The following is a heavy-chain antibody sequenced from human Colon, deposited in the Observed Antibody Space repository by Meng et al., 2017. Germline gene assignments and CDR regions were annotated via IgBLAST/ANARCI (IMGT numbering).Heavy chain of an antibody. J-gene: IGHJ4*02. CDR2: INPTGATT. Sequence: QVQLVQSGAEMKKPGASVKLSCKTSGYIFTSYYIHWVRQAPGQGPEWMAKINPTGATTDYAPKFQGRVTVTSDTSTSTVYMELRSLTSEDTAVYYCARQPLVRGIPHELWGQGTLVTVSS. D-gene: IGHD3-10*01. CDR1: GYIFTSYY. V-gene: IGHV1-46*01. CDR3: ARQPLVRGIPHEL.